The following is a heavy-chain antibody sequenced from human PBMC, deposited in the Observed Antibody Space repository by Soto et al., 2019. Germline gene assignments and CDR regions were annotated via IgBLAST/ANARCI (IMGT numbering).Heavy chain of an antibody. CDR1: GFTLITRGVA. CDR2: IYWDDDK. CDR3: ARHISVSRAEAYDY. D-gene: IGHD2-21*01. Sequence: QITLKEAGPTLVKPTQTLTMTCTFSGFTLITRGVAVGWIRQSPGQALEWLALIYWDDDKRYRPSLQNRLTITSDTSKNQVVLSMTSMDPVDTATYYCARHISVSRAEAYDYWGQGTLVLVSS. J-gene: IGHJ4*02. V-gene: IGHV2-5*02.